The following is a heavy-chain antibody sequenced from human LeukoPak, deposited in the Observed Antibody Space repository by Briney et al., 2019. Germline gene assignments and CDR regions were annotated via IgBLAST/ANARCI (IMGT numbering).Heavy chain of an antibody. D-gene: IGHD3-10*01. Sequence: PGGSLRLSCAASGFTFSSYAMHWVRQAPGKGLEYVSAISSNGGSTYYANSVKGRFTISRDNSKNTLYLRMGSLRAEDMAVYYCARPDYYGSGSPWGQGTMVTVSS. V-gene: IGHV3-64*01. CDR1: GFTFSSYA. J-gene: IGHJ3*01. CDR2: ISSNGGST. CDR3: ARPDYYGSGSP.